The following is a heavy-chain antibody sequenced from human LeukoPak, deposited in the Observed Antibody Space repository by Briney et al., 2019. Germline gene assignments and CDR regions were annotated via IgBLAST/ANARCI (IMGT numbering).Heavy chain of an antibody. CDR3: ARAGIFGVVNYYYYMDV. D-gene: IGHD3-3*01. V-gene: IGHV3-74*01. CDR1: GFTFSSYW. J-gene: IGHJ6*03. Sequence: GGSLRLSCAASGFTFSSYWMHWVRRAPGKGLVWVSRINSDGSSTSYADSVKGRFTISRDNAKNTLYLQMNSLRAEDTAVYYCARAGIFGVVNYYYYMDVWGKGTTVTVSS. CDR2: INSDGSST.